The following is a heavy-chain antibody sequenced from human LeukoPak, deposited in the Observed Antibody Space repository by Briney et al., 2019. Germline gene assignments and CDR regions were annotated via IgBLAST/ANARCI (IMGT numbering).Heavy chain of an antibody. V-gene: IGHV3-23*01. J-gene: IGHJ4*02. Sequence: GGSLRLSCAVSGFTFSSYAITWVRQAPGKGLEWVSAVSSNGAKTYYADSVKGRFTISRDNYKNMVFLQMNSLRAEDTAVYYCAKERERYMHYWGQGTLVTVSS. CDR3: AKERERYMHY. D-gene: IGHD5-18*01. CDR2: VSSNGAKT. CDR1: GFTFSSYA.